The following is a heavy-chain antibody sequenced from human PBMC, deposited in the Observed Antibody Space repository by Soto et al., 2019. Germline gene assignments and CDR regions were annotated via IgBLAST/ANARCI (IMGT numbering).Heavy chain of an antibody. CDR3: ARDREGIYSSSSNFDY. D-gene: IGHD6-6*01. CDR2: IWYDGSNK. V-gene: IGHV3-33*01. J-gene: IGHJ4*02. CDR1: GFTFSSYG. Sequence: PGGSLRLSCAASGFTFSSYGMHWVRQAPGKGLEWVAVIWYDGSNKYYADSVRGRFTISRDNSKNTLYLQMNSLRAEDTAVYYCARDREGIYSSSSNFDYWGQGTLVTVSS.